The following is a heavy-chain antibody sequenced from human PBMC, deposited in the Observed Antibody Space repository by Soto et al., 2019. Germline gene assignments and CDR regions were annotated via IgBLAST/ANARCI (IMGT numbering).Heavy chain of an antibody. J-gene: IGHJ6*02. V-gene: IGHV3-23*01. D-gene: IGHD6-6*01. CDR2: ISGSGGST. CDR1: GFTFSSYA. CDR3: AKAPLDNYSSSSSDFYYYYGTDV. Sequence: EVQLLESGGGLVQPGGSLRLSCAASGFTFSSYAMSWVRQAPGKGLVWVSAISGSGGSTYYADSVKGRFTISRDNSKNTLYLQMNRLRAEDTAVYYCAKAPLDNYSSSSSDFYYYYGTDVWRQGTTITVSS.